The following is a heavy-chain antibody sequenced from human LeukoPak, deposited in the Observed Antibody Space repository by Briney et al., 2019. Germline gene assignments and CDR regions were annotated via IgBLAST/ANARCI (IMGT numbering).Heavy chain of an antibody. V-gene: IGHV4-38-2*02. CDR2: IYHSGST. CDR1: GYSISSGYY. J-gene: IGHJ5*02. CDR3: ARDSGGSGYLWFDP. Sequence: SETLSLTCTVSGYSISSGYYWGWIRQPPGKGLEWIGSIYHSGSTYYNPSLKSRVTISVDASKNQFSLRLNSVTAADTAVYYCARDSGGSGYLWFDPWGQRTLVTVSS. D-gene: IGHD3-3*01.